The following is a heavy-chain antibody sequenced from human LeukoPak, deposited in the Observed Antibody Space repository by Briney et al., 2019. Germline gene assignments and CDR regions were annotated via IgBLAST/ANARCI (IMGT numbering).Heavy chain of an antibody. CDR3: ARDGPYSTSSTHPP. D-gene: IGHD6-6*01. J-gene: IGHJ5*02. V-gene: IGHV3-7*03. Sequence: GGSLRLSCAASGLTFSSSWMSWVRQAPGKGLEWVANIKQDGSEEYYVGSVKGRFTISGDNAKNSLYLQMDSLRAEDTAVYYCARDGPYSTSSTHPPWGQGTLVTVSS. CDR1: GLTFSSSW. CDR2: IKQDGSEE.